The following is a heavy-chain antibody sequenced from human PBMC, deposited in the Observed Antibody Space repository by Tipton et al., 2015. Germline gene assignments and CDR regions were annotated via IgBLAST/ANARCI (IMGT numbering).Heavy chain of an antibody. J-gene: IGHJ6*02. CDR2: ISSSTTMI. Sequence: SLSLSCAASGFSFSDFHMTWIRQALGKGLEWISYISSSTTMIYYADSVRGRFTISRDNARNSLYLQMNSLRVEDTAVYYCARDLERRYGMDVWGQGTTVIVSS. CDR3: ARDLERRYGMDV. D-gene: IGHD1-1*01. CDR1: GFSFSDFH. V-gene: IGHV3-11*01.